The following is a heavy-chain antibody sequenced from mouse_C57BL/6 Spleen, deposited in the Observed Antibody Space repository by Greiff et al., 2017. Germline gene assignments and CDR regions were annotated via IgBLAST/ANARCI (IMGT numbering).Heavy chain of an antibody. CDR3: ARRGLRRPFAY. Sequence: QVQLKESGAELMKPGASVKLSCKATGYTFTGYWIEWVKQRPGHGLELIGEILPGSGSTNYNEKFKGKATFTADTSSNTAYMQLSSLTTEDSAICYCARRGLRRPFAYWGQGTLVTVSA. V-gene: IGHV1-9*01. D-gene: IGHD2-2*01. J-gene: IGHJ3*01. CDR1: GYTFTGYW. CDR2: ILPGSGST.